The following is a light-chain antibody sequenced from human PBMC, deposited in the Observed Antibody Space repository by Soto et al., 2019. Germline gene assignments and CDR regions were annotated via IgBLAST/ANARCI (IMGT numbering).Light chain of an antibody. V-gene: IGKV1-5*03. CDR1: QSISSW. Sequence: DIQMTQSPSTLSASVGDRVTITCRASQSISSWLAWYQQKPGKAPKLLIYKASSLESRVPSRFSGSGSGTEFTLTISSLQPDDFAPYYCQHYNSSPGTFGQGTKVEIK. CDR2: KAS. J-gene: IGKJ1*01. CDR3: QHYNSSPGT.